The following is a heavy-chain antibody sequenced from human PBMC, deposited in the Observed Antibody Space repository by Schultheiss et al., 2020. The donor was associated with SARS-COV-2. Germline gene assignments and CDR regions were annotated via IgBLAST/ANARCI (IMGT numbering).Heavy chain of an antibody. CDR2: IYYSGST. Sequence: SQTLSLTCTVSGDSISSYYWSWIRQPPGKGLEWIGYIYYSGSTNYNPSLKSRVTISVDTSKNQFSLKLSSVTAADTAVYYCARSRPSTNYYYYYYMDVWGKGTTVTVSS. D-gene: IGHD2-2*01. J-gene: IGHJ6*03. CDR1: GDSISSYY. V-gene: IGHV4-59*01. CDR3: ARSRPSTNYYYYYYMDV.